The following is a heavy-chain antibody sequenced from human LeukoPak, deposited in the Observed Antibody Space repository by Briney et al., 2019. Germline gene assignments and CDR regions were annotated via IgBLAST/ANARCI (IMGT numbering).Heavy chain of an antibody. V-gene: IGHV3-15*01. Sequence: PGGSLRLSCAASGFTFSNAWMSWVRQAPGKGLEWVGRIKTKTDGGTTDYAAPVKGRFTISRDDSKNTLYLQMNSLKTEDTAVYYCTTVGSGYFDWLLLFWGQGTLVTVSS. CDR1: GFTFSNAW. CDR2: IKTKTDGGTT. D-gene: IGHD3-9*01. CDR3: TTVGSGYFDWLLLF. J-gene: IGHJ4*02.